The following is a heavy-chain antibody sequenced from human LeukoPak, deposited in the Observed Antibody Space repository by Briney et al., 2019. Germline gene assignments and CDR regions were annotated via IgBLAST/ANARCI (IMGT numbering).Heavy chain of an antibody. J-gene: IGHJ6*02. CDR1: GFTFSSYA. Sequence: TGGSLRLSCAASGFTFSSYAMSWVRQAPGKGLEWVSAISGSGGSTYYADSVKGRFTISRDNSKNTLYLQMNSLRAEDTAVYYCAVPQLERRSYYYYGMDVWGQGTTVTVSS. CDR3: AVPQLERRSYYYYGMDV. CDR2: ISGSGGST. D-gene: IGHD1-1*01. V-gene: IGHV3-23*01.